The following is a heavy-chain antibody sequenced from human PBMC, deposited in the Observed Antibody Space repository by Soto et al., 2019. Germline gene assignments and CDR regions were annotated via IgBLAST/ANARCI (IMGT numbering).Heavy chain of an antibody. CDR2: ISTTGGST. CDR3: ARPDGATYNFRY. V-gene: IGHV3-23*01. J-gene: IGHJ4*02. CDR1: GFTFNAYS. Sequence: DVQLLESGGRLVQPGGSLRLSCAASGFTFNAYSLSWVRQAPGKGLEWVLAISTTGGSTYYADFVKGRFTISRDNSQNTLSLQMNSLRAEDTAVYYCARPDGATYNFRYWGQGTLVTVAS. D-gene: IGHD1-1*01.